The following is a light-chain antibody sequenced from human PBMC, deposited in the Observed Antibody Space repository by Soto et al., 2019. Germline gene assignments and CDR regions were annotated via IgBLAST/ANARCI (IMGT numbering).Light chain of an antibody. V-gene: IGLV2-14*01. J-gene: IGLJ1*01. CDR1: SSDVGGYNY. CDR2: EVS. Sequence: QSALTQPASVSGSPGQSITISCTGTSSDVGGYNYVSWYQQYPDKAPKLMIFEVSNRPSGVSDRFSGSKSGNTASLTISGLQAEDEADYYCSSCAGSNTPLYVFGTGTKVTVL. CDR3: SSCAGSNTPLYV.